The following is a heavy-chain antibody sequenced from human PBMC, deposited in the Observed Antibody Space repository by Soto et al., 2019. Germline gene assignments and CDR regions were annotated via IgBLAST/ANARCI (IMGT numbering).Heavy chain of an antibody. CDR2: IIPIFGTA. CDR3: ARGSASTMNYYYYGMDV. V-gene: IGHV1-69*13. Sequence: EASVKVSCKASGGTFSSYAISWVRQAPGQGLEWMGGIIPIFGTANYAQKFQGRVTITADESTSTAYMELSSLRSEDTAVYYCARGSASTMNYYYYGMDVWGQGTTVTVSS. CDR1: GGTFSSYA. J-gene: IGHJ6*02.